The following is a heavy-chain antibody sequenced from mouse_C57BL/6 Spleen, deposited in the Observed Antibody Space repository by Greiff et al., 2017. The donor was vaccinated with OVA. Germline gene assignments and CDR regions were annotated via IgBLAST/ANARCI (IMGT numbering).Heavy chain of an antibody. V-gene: IGHV1-52*01. CDR3: ARGSYYGSSSYYAMDY. D-gene: IGHD1-1*01. J-gene: IGHJ4*01. Sequence: QVQLQQPGAELVRPGSSVKLSCKASGYTFTSYWMHWVKQRPIQGLEWIGNIDPSDSETHYNQKFKDKATLTVDKSSSTAYMQLSSLTSEDSAVYYCARGSYYGSSSYYAMDYWGQGTSVTVSS. CDR2: IDPSDSET. CDR1: GYTFTSYW.